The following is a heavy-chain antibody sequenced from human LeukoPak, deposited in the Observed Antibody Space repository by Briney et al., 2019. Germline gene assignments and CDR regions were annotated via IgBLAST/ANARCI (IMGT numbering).Heavy chain of an antibody. V-gene: IGHV4-59*12. J-gene: IGHJ6*03. D-gene: IGHD3-10*01. Sequence: PSETLSLTCTVSGGSIRSYYWSWIRQPPGKGLEWIGYIYYSGSTNYNPSLKSRVTISVDTSKNQFSLKLSSVTAADTAVYYCARVSTMVRGVIATFTADYYMDVWGKGTTVTVSS. CDR2: IYYSGST. CDR1: GGSIRSYY. CDR3: ARVSTMVRGVIATFTADYYMDV.